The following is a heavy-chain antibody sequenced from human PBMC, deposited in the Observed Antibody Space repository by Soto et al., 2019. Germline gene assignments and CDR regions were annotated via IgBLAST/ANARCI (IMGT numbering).Heavy chain of an antibody. D-gene: IGHD3-10*01. J-gene: IGHJ6*01. V-gene: IGHV4-34*01. CDR3: ARDSLIWFGESGGMDV. CDR2: INHSGST. Sequence: SETLSLTCAVYGGSFSGYYWRWIRQPPGKGLEWIGEINHSGSTNYNPSLKSRVTISVDTSKNQFSLKLSSVTAADTAVYYCARDSLIWFGESGGMDVWGQGTTVPVS. CDR1: GGSFSGYY.